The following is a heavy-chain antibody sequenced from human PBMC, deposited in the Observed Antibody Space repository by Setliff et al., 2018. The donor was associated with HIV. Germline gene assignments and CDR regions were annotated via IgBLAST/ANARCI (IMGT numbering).Heavy chain of an antibody. CDR1: GVSISNYY. J-gene: IGHJ5*02. CDR3: ARNVGGLRSAVNWFDP. Sequence: SETLSLTCSVSGVSISNYYWSWIRQPPGKGLEWIGFIYSSESTNYNPSLKSRVTISVDTSKNQFSLKLNSVTAADTAVYYCARNVGGLRSAVNWFDPWGQGTLVTVSS. V-gene: IGHV4-59*08. D-gene: IGHD4-17*01. CDR2: IYSSEST.